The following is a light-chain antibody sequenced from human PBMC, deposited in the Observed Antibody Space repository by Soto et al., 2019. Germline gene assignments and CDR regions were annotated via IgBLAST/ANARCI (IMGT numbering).Light chain of an antibody. V-gene: IGLV2-14*03. CDR1: SSDLGAYTY. CDR3: SSYTSSGTYV. CDR2: DVS. Sequence: QSVLTQPASVSGSPGQSITVSCTGTSSDLGAYTYVSWYQQHPGKAPKLIIHDVSNRPSGVSNRFSGSKSGNSASLTISGLQAGDEADYYCSSYTSSGTYVFGSGKKVIV. J-gene: IGLJ1*01.